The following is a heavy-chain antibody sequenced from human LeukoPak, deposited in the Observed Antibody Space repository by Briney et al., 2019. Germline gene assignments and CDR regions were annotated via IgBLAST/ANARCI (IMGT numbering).Heavy chain of an antibody. CDR2: IYYGGST. D-gene: IGHD3-22*01. J-gene: IGHJ4*02. CDR1: GDSITSFY. V-gene: IGHV4-59*01. CDR3: AIDRVRDSSTWYFDY. Sequence: SETLSLTCTVSGDSITSFYWSWIRQPPGKGLEWIGYIYYGGSTKYKPSLKSRVTISLDTSKNQFSLKLSSVTAADTAVYYGAIDRVRDSSTWYFDYWGQGALVTVSS.